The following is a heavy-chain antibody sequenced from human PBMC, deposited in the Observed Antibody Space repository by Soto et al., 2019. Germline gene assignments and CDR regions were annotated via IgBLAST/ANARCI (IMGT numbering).Heavy chain of an antibody. D-gene: IGHD6-6*01. CDR3: ARQDSSSSPGMDV. Sequence: GESLKISCNGSGYSCTIYWISLVRQMPGKGLEWMGRIDPSDSYTNYSPSFQGHVTISADKSISTAYLQWSSLKASDTAMYYCARQDSSSSPGMDVWGQGTTVTVSS. V-gene: IGHV5-10-1*01. J-gene: IGHJ6*02. CDR1: GYSCTIYW. CDR2: IDPSDSYT.